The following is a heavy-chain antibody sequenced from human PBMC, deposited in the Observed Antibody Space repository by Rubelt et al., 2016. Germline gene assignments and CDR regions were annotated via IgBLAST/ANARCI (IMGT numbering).Heavy chain of an antibody. CDR2: IFYSGST. CDR1: GGSISSSSYY. CDR3: SRRNGEPIDY. V-gene: IGHV4-39*01. Sequence: QLQLQESGPGLVKPSETLSLTCAVSGGSISSSSYYWNWIRQPPGKGLEWIGSIFYSGSTYYHPSLKSRVTISVDTSKNQFSRKVSSVTAADTAVYYCSRRNGEPIDYWGQGTLVTVSS. D-gene: IGHD3-10*01. J-gene: IGHJ4*02.